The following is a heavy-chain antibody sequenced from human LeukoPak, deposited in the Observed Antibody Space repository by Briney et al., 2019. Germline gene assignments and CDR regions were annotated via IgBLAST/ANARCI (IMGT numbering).Heavy chain of an antibody. Sequence: SETLSLTCTVSGGSISSGGYYWSWIRQHPGKGLEWIGYIYYSGTYYNPSLKSRVTISVDTSKNQFSLKLSSVTAADTAVYYCALRRDGYNSIDYWGQGTLVTVSS. J-gene: IGHJ4*02. CDR2: IYYSGT. CDR1: GGSISSGGYY. D-gene: IGHD5-24*01. CDR3: ALRRDGYNSIDY. V-gene: IGHV4-31*03.